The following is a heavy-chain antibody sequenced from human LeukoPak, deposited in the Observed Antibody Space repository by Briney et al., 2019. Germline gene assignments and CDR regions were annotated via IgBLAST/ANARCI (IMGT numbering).Heavy chain of an antibody. CDR1: GYSISSAYY. Sequence: SETLSLTCAVSGYSISSAYYWGWIRQPPGKGLEWIGIILHIGSTYYNPSLKRRVTLSVDTPKTRFSLKLASVTAAGTAVYYCARDRGVRGEIYFWGQGTLGTVSS. CDR2: ILHIGST. CDR3: ARDRGVRGEIYF. J-gene: IGHJ4*02. D-gene: IGHD3-10*01. V-gene: IGHV4-38-2*02.